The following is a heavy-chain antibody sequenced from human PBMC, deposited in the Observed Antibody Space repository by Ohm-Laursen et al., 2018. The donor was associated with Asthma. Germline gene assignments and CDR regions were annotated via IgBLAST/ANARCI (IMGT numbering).Heavy chain of an antibody. CDR1: GYSFTSYW. D-gene: IGHD6-6*01. J-gene: IGHJ5*02. Sequence: ESLKISCKGSGYSFTSYWIGWVRQMPGKGLEWMGIIYPCDSDTRYSPSFQGQVTFSADKSISTASLQRSSMKASDTATYYCARREYSSSSRYNWFDPWGQGTLVTVSS. V-gene: IGHV5-51*01. CDR2: IYPCDSDT. CDR3: ARREYSSSSRYNWFDP.